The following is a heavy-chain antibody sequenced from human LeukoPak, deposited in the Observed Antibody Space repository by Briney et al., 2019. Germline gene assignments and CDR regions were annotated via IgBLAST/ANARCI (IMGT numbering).Heavy chain of an antibody. J-gene: IGHJ5*02. V-gene: IGHV1-8*01. Sequence: ASVKVSCKASGYTFTSYDINWVRQATGQGLEWMGWMNPNSGNTGYAQKFQGRVTMTRNTSISTAYMELSSLRSEDTAVYYCARRYCSGGSCYGWFDPWGQGTLVTVSS. CDR2: MNPNSGNT. D-gene: IGHD2-15*01. CDR3: ARRYCSGGSCYGWFDP. CDR1: GYTFTSYD.